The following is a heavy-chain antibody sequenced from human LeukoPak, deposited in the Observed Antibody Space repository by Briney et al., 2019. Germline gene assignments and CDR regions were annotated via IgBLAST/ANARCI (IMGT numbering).Heavy chain of an antibody. CDR3: ARKGKYYGSGDDAFDI. J-gene: IGHJ3*02. Sequence: PGGSLRLSCAASAFTFVDYGMSWVRQAPGKGLEWVSGINWNGGSTGYADSVKGRFTISRDNAKNSLYLQMNSLRAEDTALYYCARKGKYYGSGDDAFDIWGQGTMVTVSS. CDR1: AFTFVDYG. CDR2: INWNGGST. V-gene: IGHV3-20*04. D-gene: IGHD3-10*01.